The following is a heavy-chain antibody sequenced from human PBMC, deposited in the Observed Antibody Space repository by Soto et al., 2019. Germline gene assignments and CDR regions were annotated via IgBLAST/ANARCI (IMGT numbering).Heavy chain of an antibody. Sequence: PSETQSLTCAVDGGYFICYYWSWIRQHTGKGLEWIGEINHSGSTNYNPSLKSRVTISIDTSKNQFSLKLSSVTAADTAIYYCARDSLGIAVLGTGRSKNNWFDPWGQGTLVTVSS. V-gene: IGHV4-34*01. CDR3: ARDSLGIAVLGTGRSKNNWFDP. CDR2: INHSGST. CDR1: GGYFICYY. J-gene: IGHJ5*02. D-gene: IGHD6-19*01.